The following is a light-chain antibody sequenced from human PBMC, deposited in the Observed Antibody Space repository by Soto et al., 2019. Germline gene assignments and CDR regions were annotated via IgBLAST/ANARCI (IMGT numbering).Light chain of an antibody. V-gene: IGKV4-1*01. CDR1: QSVLSNSNNKNY. CDR2: WAS. CDR3: QQYHSDPIT. Sequence: DFVMTQSPDSLAVSLGERATINCKASQSVLSNSNNKNYLAWFQQKSGQPPKLLIYWASTRQSGVPDRFSGSGSATDFTLTISSLQAEDVAVYYCQQYHSDPITFGQGTRLEIK. J-gene: IGKJ5*01.